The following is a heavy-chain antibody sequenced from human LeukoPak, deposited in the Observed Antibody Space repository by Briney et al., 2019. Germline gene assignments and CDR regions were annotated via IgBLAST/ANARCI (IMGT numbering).Heavy chain of an antibody. CDR2: MYYSGST. CDR3: ARPYYYDSRIDP. J-gene: IGHJ5*02. Sequence: SETLSLTCTVSGGSISSGDYYWSWIRQPPGKGLEWIAYMYYSGSTYYNPSLKSRVTMSADTSKNQLSLKLSSVTAADTAVCYCARPYYYDSRIDPWGQGILVTVSS. V-gene: IGHV4-30-4*01. CDR1: GGSISSGDYY. D-gene: IGHD3-22*01.